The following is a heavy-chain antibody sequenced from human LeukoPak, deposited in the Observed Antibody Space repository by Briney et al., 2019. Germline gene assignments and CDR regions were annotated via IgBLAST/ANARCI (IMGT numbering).Heavy chain of an antibody. CDR3: ARAGYTISSYRFDY. D-gene: IGHD3-16*02. Sequence: SETLSLTCSVSGGSINSYWWSWIRQPAGKGLEFIGRIYTTGMTNYNPSLKSRVSMSVDTSKNQYSLELRSVTAADTAVYFCARAGYTISSYRFDYWGQGALVTVPS. J-gene: IGHJ4*02. CDR2: IYTTGMT. CDR1: GGSINSYW. V-gene: IGHV4-4*07.